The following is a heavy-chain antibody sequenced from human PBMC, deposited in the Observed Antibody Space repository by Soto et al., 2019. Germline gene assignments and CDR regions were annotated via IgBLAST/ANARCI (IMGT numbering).Heavy chain of an antibody. CDR3: ARDRGVVRNI. D-gene: IGHD3-3*01. CDR1: GGTFSSYT. Sequence: QVQLVQSGAEVKKPGSSVKVSCQASGGTFSSYTISWVRQAPGQGLEWMVRIIPILGIANYAQKFQGRVTITADKSTSTAYMELSSLRSEDTAVYYCARDRGVVRNIWGQGTMVTVSS. J-gene: IGHJ3*02. V-gene: IGHV1-69*08. CDR2: IIPILGIA.